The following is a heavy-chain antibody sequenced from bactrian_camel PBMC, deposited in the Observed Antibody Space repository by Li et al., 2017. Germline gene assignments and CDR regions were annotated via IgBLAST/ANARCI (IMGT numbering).Heavy chain of an antibody. CDR2: IDTDGGT. CDR1: GYRYSGYC. D-gene: IGHD2*01. Sequence: VQLVESGGGSVQAGGSLRLTCQTSGYRYSGYCMGWFRQATGQPRELVASIDTDGGTTYTDSVKGRFTISLDKTENTLYPQMNSLKPEDTAMYYCAKGLGAPWGYVSGCPYSLWGQGTQVTVSS. CDR3: AKGLGAPWGYVSGCPYSL. J-gene: IGHJ6*01. V-gene: IGHV3S1*01.